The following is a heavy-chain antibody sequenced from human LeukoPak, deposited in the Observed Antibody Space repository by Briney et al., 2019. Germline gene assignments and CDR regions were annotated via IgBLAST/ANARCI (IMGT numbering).Heavy chain of an antibody. J-gene: IGHJ5*02. D-gene: IGHD6-19*01. CDR2: IIPIFGTA. Sequence: SVKVSCKASACTFTDYYVHWVRQAPGQGLEWMGGIIPIFGTANYAQKFQGRVTITADESTSTAYMELSSLRSEDTAVYYCARDRYSSGWYRYNWFDHWGQGTLVTVSS. CDR3: ARDRYSSGWYRYNWFDH. CDR1: ACTFTDYY. V-gene: IGHV1-69*13.